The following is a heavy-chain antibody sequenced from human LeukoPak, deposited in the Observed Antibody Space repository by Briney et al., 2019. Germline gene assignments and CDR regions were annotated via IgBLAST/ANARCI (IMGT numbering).Heavy chain of an antibody. V-gene: IGHV3-23*01. CDR3: AKTTITIFGVVRLDAFDI. D-gene: IGHD3-3*01. CDR2: ISGSGGDT. J-gene: IGHJ3*02. Sequence: GGSLRLSCAASGFTFSSYAMSWVRQAPEKGLEWVSTISGSGGDTYYADSVKGRFTISRDNSKNTLYLQMNSLRAEDTAVYYCAKTTITIFGVVRLDAFDIWGQGTMVTVSS. CDR1: GFTFSSYA.